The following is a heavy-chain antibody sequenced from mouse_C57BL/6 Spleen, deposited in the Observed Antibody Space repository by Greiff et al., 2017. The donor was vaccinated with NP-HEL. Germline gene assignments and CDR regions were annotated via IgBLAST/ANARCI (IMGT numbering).Heavy chain of an antibody. D-gene: IGHD1-1*01. CDR2: ISGGGGNT. CDR1: GFTFSSYT. J-gene: IGHJ3*01. Sequence: DVHLVESGGGLVKPGGSLKLSCAASGFTFSSYTMSWVRQTPEKRLEWVATISGGGGNTYYPDSVKGRFTISRDNAKNTLYLQMSMLRSEDTALYYCASLYGSSPWFAYWGQGTLVTVSA. CDR3: ASLYGSSPWFAY. V-gene: IGHV5-9*01.